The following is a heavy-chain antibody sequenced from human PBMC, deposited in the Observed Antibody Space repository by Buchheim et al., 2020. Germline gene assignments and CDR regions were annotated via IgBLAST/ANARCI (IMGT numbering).Heavy chain of an antibody. Sequence: QVQLQESGPGLVKPSETLSLTCTVSGGSISSYYWSWIRQPPGKGLKWIGYIYYSGSTNYNPSLKSRVTISVDTSKNQFSLKLSSVTAADTAVYYCARLPPGGYDILTGYRYYYYGMDVWGQGTT. J-gene: IGHJ6*02. CDR3: ARLPPGGYDILTGYRYYYYGMDV. V-gene: IGHV4-59*01. CDR2: IYYSGST. D-gene: IGHD3-9*01. CDR1: GGSISSYY.